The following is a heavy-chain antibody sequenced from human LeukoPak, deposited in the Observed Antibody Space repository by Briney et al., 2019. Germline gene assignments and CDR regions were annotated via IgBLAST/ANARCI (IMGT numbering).Heavy chain of an antibody. CDR1: GFTFSSYW. CDR3: ARAEVTGYYPQGYNY. D-gene: IGHD3-9*01. CDR2: IKQDGSEK. V-gene: IGHV3-7*01. Sequence: GGSLRLSCAASGFTFSSYWMSWVRQAPGKGLEWVANIKQDGSEKYYVDSVKGRFTISRDNAKNSLYLQMNSLRAEDTAVYYCARAEVTGYYPQGYNYWGQGTLVTVSS. J-gene: IGHJ4*02.